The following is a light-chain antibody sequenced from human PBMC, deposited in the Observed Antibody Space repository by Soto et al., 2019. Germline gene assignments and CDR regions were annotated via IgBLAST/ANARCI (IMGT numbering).Light chain of an antibody. Sequence: DIHITHSPSTLSAYLLERDTNTFRASQSISSWLAWYQQKPGKAPKLLIYDASSLESGVPSRFSGSGSGTDFTLTISSLEPEDFAFYFCQQRSHWPTFGQGTKVDIK. CDR2: DAS. CDR1: QSISSW. V-gene: IGKV1-5*01. J-gene: IGKJ1*01. CDR3: QQRSHWPT.